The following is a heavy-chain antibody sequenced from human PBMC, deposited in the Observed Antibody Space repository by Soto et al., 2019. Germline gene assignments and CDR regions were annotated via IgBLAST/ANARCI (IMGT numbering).Heavy chain of an antibody. Sequence: SETLSLTCAFSCGSIISGGYSGSWIRQPPGKGLEWIGYIYHSGCTYYNPSLKSRVTISVDRSKNQFSLKLSSVTAADTAVYYCARDGGYGDYVGAFDIWGQGTMVTVSS. CDR2: IYHSGCT. V-gene: IGHV4-30-2*01. CDR3: ARDGGYGDYVGAFDI. CDR1: CGSIISGGYS. D-gene: IGHD4-17*01. J-gene: IGHJ3*02.